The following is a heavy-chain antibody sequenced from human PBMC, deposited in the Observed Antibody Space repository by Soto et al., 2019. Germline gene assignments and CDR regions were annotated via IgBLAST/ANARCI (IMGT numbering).Heavy chain of an antibody. D-gene: IGHD5-12*01. V-gene: IGHV3-23*01. Sequence: GGSLRLYCAASGFTFSSYSMSWVRQAPGKGLEWVSSITGSGENTYGDSVKGRFTISRDNSKNTLYLQMNSLRAEDTAVYYCAIIRGYSGYDYQKYGYHGDAHSVQGPPVTDPS. CDR3: AIIRGYSGYDYQKYGYHGDAH. CDR2: ITGSGENT. J-gene: IGHJ4*01. CDR1: GFTFSSYS.